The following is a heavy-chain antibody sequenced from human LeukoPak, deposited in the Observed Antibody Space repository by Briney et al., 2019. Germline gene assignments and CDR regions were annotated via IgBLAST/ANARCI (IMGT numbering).Heavy chain of an antibody. CDR3: ARDGTLTYYDILTGRKYYFDY. D-gene: IGHD3-9*01. J-gene: IGHJ4*02. CDR1: GYTFTGYY. CDR2: INPNSGGT. V-gene: IGHV1-2*02. Sequence: ASVKVSCKASGYTFTGYYMHWVRQAPGQGLEWMGWINPNSGGTNYAQKFQGRVTMTRDTSISTAYMELSRLRSDDTAVYYCARDGTLTYYDILTGRKYYFDYWGQGTLVTVSS.